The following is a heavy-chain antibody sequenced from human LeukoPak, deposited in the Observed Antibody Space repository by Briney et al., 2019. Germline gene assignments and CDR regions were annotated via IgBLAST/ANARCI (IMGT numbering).Heavy chain of an antibody. CDR2: INPNSGGT. Sequence: ASVKVSCKASGYTFTSYYMHWVRQAPGQGLEWMGWINPNSGGTNYAQKFQGRVTMTRDTSISTAYMELSRLRSDDTAVYYCARVGGYSYGFRWFDPWGQGTLVTVSS. V-gene: IGHV1-2*02. CDR3: ARVGGYSYGFRWFDP. D-gene: IGHD5-18*01. CDR1: GYTFTSYY. J-gene: IGHJ5*02.